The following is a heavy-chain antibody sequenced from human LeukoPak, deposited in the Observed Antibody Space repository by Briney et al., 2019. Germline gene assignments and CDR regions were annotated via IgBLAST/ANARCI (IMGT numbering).Heavy chain of an antibody. CDR2: IYHSGST. CDR1: GGSISSYY. CDR3: ARDNSVVAATTYFDY. J-gene: IGHJ4*02. V-gene: IGHV4-59*01. D-gene: IGHD2-15*01. Sequence: PSETLSLTCTVSGGSISSYYWSWIRQPPGKGLEWIGYIYHSGSTNYNPSLKSRVTISVDTSKNQFSLKLSSVTAADTAVYYCARDNSVVAATTYFDYWGQGTLVTVSS.